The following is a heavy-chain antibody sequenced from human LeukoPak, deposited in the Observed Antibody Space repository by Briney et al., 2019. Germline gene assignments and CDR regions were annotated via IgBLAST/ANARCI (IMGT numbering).Heavy chain of an antibody. CDR3: ARDLGKGCSSTSCYDVFDY. Sequence: ASVNVSCKASGYTFTGYYMHWVRQAPAQGREWMGWINPNSGGTNYAQKFQGRVTMTRDTSISTAYMELSRLRSDDTAVYYCARDLGKGCSSTSCYDVFDYWGQGTLVTVSS. D-gene: IGHD2-2*01. V-gene: IGHV1-2*02. CDR2: INPNSGGT. CDR1: GYTFTGYY. J-gene: IGHJ4*02.